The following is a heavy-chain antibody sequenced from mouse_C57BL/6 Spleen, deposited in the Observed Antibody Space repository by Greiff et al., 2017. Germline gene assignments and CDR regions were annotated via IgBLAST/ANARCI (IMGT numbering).Heavy chain of an antibody. D-gene: IGHD1-1*01. CDR2: INPSNGGT. CDR3: ARRVRYRYFDV. J-gene: IGHJ1*03. Sequence: VQLQQPGTELVKPGASVKLSCKASGYTFTSYWMHWVKQRPGQGLEWIGNINPSNGGTNYNEKFKSKATLTVDTYSSTAYMQPISLTSEDSAVYSCARRVRYRYFDVWGTGTTVTVSS. V-gene: IGHV1-53*01. CDR1: GYTFTSYW.